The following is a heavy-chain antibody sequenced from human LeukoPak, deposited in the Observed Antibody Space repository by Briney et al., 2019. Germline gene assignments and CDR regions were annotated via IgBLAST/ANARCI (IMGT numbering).Heavy chain of an antibody. D-gene: IGHD2-15*01. CDR2: INHNGNVN. J-gene: IGHJ6*02. CDR3: ARGGGSDV. CDR1: GFTFSSYW. Sequence: GGSLRLSCAASGFTFSSYWMNWARQAPGKGLEWVASINHNGNVNYYVDSVKGRFTISRDNAKNSLYLQMSNLRAEDTAVYFCARGGGSDVWGQGATVTVSS. V-gene: IGHV3-7*03.